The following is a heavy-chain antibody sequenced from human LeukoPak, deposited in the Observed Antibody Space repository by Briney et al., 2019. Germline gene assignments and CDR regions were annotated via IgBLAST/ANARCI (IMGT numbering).Heavy chain of an antibody. V-gene: IGHV4-4*07. J-gene: IGHJ4*02. D-gene: IGHD3-22*01. CDR1: GGSISSYY. Sequence: SETLSLTCTVSGGSISSYYWNWIRQPAGKGLEWIGRIHTSGSTNYNPSLKSRITMSVDTSKNQFSLKLSSVTAADAAVYYCARDGGPSPYDSSGYYPNWGQGTLVTVSS. CDR3: ARDGGPSPYDSSGYYPN. CDR2: IHTSGST.